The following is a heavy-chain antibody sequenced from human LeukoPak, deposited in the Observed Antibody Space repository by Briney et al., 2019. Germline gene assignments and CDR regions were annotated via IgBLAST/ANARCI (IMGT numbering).Heavy chain of an antibody. CDR1: GYTFTNYD. Sequence: ASVKVSCKASGYTFTNYDINWVRQATGQGLEWMGWMNPNSGNTGYAQKFQGRVTFTRNTSISTAYMELSSLRSEDTAVYYCARSRTPNSGWLDDYYMDVWGKGTTVTVSS. V-gene: IGHV1-8*01. CDR2: MNPNSGNT. CDR3: ARSRTPNSGWLDDYYMDV. J-gene: IGHJ6*03. D-gene: IGHD6-19*01.